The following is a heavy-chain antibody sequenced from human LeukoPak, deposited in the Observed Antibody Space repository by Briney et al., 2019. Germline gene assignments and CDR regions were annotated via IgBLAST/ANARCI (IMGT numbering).Heavy chain of an antibody. D-gene: IGHD1-14*01. J-gene: IGHJ4*02. Sequence: ASVKVSCKASGYTFTSYGISWVRQAPGQGLEWMGIINPSGGSTSYAQKFQGRVTMTRDMSTSTVYMELSSLRSEDTAVYYCAREGPTTVLFDYWGQGTLVTVSS. CDR3: AREGPTTVLFDY. V-gene: IGHV1-46*01. CDR2: INPSGGST. CDR1: GYTFTSYG.